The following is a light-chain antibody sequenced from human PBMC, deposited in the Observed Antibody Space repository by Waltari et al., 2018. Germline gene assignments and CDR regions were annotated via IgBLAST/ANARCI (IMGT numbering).Light chain of an antibody. CDR1: QSVSSNY. V-gene: IGKV3-20*01. J-gene: IGKJ1*01. CDR3: QQYGGSPWT. CDR2: DAS. Sequence: FVLTQSPGTLSLSPGERVTLSCRASQSVSSNYLAWYQQKPGQAPRLLIYDASNRATGIADRFSGSGSGTDFTLTISRLEPEDVAVYYCQQYGGSPWTFGQGTKVEIK.